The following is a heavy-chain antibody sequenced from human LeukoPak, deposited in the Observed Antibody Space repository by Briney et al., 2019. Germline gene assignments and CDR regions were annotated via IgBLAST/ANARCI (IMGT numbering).Heavy chain of an antibody. J-gene: IGHJ4*02. CDR3: ASYLDSSWVYVDY. CDR1: GGSFSGYY. D-gene: IGHD6-13*01. CDR2: INHSGST. Sequence: SETLSLTCAVYGGSFSGYYRSWIRQPPGKGLEWIGEINHSGSTNYNPSLKSRVTISVDTSKNQFSLKLSSVTAADTAVYYCASYLDSSWVYVDYWGQGTLVTVSS. V-gene: IGHV4-34*01.